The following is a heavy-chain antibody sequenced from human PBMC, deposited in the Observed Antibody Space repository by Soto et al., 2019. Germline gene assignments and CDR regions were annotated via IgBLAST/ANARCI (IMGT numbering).Heavy chain of an antibody. J-gene: IGHJ5*02. CDR2: IYHTGDT. Sequence: SETLSLTCVVSSYSISSGFFWAWIRQPPGKGLEWVGSIYHTGDTHYNPSLRSQVSMSVDTSKNQFSLRLTSLTAADTAVYFCARDTNSLDLWGRGILVTVSS. V-gene: IGHV4-38-2*02. CDR3: ARDTNSLDL. D-gene: IGHD2-8*01. CDR1: SYSISSGFF.